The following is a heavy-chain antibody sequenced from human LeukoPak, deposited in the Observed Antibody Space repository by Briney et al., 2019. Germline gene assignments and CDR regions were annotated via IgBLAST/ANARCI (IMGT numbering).Heavy chain of an antibody. CDR2: IRSKAYGGTT. CDR3: TRFEAAAGTCNY. CDR1: GFTFSSYS. J-gene: IGHJ4*02. V-gene: IGHV3-49*04. Sequence: GGSLRLSCAASGFTFSSYSMNWVRQAPGKGLEWVGFIRSKAYGGTTEYAASVKGRFTISRDDSKSIAYLQMNSLKTEDTAVYYCTRFEAAAGTCNYWGQGTLVTVSS. D-gene: IGHD6-13*01.